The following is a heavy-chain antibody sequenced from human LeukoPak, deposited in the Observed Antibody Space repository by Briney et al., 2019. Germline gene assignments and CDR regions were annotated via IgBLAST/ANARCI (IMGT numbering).Heavy chain of an antibody. D-gene: IGHD5-24*01. J-gene: IGHJ4*02. V-gene: IGHV3-48*01. CDR1: GFTFSSYE. CDR2: ISSSTIFI. CDR3: ARVGRWLDN. Sequence: GGSLRLTCAASGFTFSSYEMNWVRQAQGKGLEGVSFISSSTIFIYYADSVKGRFTISRDNSKNTLYLQMGSLRAEDMAVYYCARVGRWLDNWGQGTLVTVSS.